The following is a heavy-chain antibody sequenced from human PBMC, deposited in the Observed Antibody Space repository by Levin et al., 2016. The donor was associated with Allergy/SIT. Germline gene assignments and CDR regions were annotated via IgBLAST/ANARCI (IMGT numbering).Heavy chain of an antibody. CDR3: ASATDYYDSSALDY. CDR2: IYYSGST. Sequence: WIRQPPGKGLEWIGYIYYSGSTNYNPSLKSRVTISVDTSKNQFSLKLSSVTAADTAVYYCASATDYYDSSALDYWGQGTLVTVSS. V-gene: IGHV4-59*08. J-gene: IGHJ4*02. D-gene: IGHD3-22*01.